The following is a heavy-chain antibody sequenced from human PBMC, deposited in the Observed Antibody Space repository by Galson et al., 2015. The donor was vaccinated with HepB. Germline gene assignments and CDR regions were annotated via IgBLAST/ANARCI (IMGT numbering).Heavy chain of an antibody. Sequence: QSGAEVKKPGESLRISCKGSGYSFTSYWISWVRQMPGKGLEWMGRIDPSDSYTNYSPSFQGHVTISADKSISTAYLQWSSLKASDTAMYYCARHAEMATITWWLDPWGQGTLVTVSS. V-gene: IGHV5-10-1*01. CDR3: ARHAEMATITWWLDP. D-gene: IGHD5-24*01. J-gene: IGHJ5*02. CDR1: GYSFTSYW. CDR2: IDPSDSYT.